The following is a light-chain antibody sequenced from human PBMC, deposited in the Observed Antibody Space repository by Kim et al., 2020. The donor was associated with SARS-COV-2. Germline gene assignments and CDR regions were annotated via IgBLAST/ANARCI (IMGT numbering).Light chain of an antibody. CDR3: QQYGSSALT. J-gene: IGKJ4*01. V-gene: IGKV3-20*01. CDR2: AAS. CDR1: QSVSSNY. Sequence: SPGETATPPCRASQSVSSNYLAWYQQKPGQAPRLLIYAASSRATGIPDRFSGSGSGTDFTLTISRLEPEDFAVYYCQQYGSSALTFGGGTKVDIK.